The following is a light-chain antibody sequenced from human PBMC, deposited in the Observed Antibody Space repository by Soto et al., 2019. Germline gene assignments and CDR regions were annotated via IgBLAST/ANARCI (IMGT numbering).Light chain of an antibody. Sequence: DIQVSQSPSTLSGCMGDRVITAGGASQSISRWMAWYQQTLGKAPKLLIYKASSLESGVPSRFSGSGPGTEFTLTISCLHPDDFATYYCQQYDTYSRTYAQGTKVDI. J-gene: IGKJ1*01. CDR2: KAS. CDR1: QSISRW. CDR3: QQYDTYSRT. V-gene: IGKV1-5*03.